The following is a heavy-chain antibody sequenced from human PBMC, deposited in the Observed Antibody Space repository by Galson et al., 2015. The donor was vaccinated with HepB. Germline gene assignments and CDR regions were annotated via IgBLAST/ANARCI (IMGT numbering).Heavy chain of an antibody. CDR3: ANLVVYSGYDLGGLYYFDY. CDR2: ISGSGGST. Sequence: SLRLSCAASGFTFSSYAMSWVRQAPGKGLEWVSAISGSGGSTYYADSVKGRFTISRDNSKNTLYLQMNSLRAEDTAVYYCANLVVYSGYDLGGLYYFDYWGQGTLVTVSS. J-gene: IGHJ4*02. D-gene: IGHD5-12*01. V-gene: IGHV3-23*01. CDR1: GFTFSSYA.